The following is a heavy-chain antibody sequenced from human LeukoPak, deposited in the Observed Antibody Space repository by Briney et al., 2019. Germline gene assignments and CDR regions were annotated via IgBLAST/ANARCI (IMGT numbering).Heavy chain of an antibody. CDR2: IYPPDSDT. Sequence: GESLKISCKTSGYSFTDYWIGWVRQMPGKGLEWMGIIYPPDSDTRYSPSFQGQVTISADKSISTAYLQWSSLKASDTAMYYCAVSLTNSFDYWGQGTLVTVSS. V-gene: IGHV5-51*01. D-gene: IGHD1-1*01. CDR3: AVSLTNSFDY. CDR1: GYSFTDYW. J-gene: IGHJ4*02.